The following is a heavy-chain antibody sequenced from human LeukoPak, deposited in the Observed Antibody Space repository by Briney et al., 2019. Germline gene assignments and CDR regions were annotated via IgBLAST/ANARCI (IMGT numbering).Heavy chain of an antibody. CDR2: FSGSGGST. CDR1: GFTFSSYA. D-gene: IGHD2-15*01. J-gene: IGHJ5*02. V-gene: IGHV3-23*01. Sequence: GGSLRLSCAASGFTFSSYAMSWVRQAPGKGLECISGFSGSGGSTYYADSVKGRFTISRDNSKNTLYLQMNSLRAEDTAVYYCAREHCSGGTCTESRFDPWGQGTLVTVSS. CDR3: AREHCSGGTCTESRFDP.